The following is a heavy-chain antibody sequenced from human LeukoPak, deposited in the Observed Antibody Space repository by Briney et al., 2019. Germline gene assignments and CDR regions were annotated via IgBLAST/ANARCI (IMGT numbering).Heavy chain of an antibody. D-gene: IGHD3-10*01. J-gene: IGHJ6*02. CDR1: GGSISSYY. V-gene: IGHV4-59*01. CDR2: IYYSGST. CDR3: ARKGGITIGDV. Sequence: PSETLSLTCTVSGGSISSYYWSWIRQPPGKGLEWIGYIYYSGSTNYNPSLKSRVTISVDTSKNQFSLKLSSVTAADTAVYYCARKGGITIGDVWGQGTTVTVSS.